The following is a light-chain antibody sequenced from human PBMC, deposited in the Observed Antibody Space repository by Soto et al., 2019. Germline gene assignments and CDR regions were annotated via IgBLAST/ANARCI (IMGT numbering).Light chain of an antibody. CDR1: SSHIGAGYD. CDR2: GNS. V-gene: IGLV1-40*01. CDR3: QSYDSSLSGWV. Sequence: QSVLTQPPSVSGAPGQRVTISCTGSSSHIGAGYDVHWYQQLPGTAPKLLIYGNSNRPSGCPDRFSGSKSGTSASLAITGLQAEDEADYYCQSYDSSLSGWVFGGGTKLTVL. J-gene: IGLJ3*02.